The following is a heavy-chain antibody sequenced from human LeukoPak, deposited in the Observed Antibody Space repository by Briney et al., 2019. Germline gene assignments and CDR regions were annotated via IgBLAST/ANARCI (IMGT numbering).Heavy chain of an antibody. J-gene: IGHJ4*02. D-gene: IGHD1-20*01. CDR3: ARLGITGTTLYYFDY. CDR2: IYPGDSDT. CDR1: GYSFTNYW. Sequence: ESLKISCKSSGYSFTNYWIGWVRQMPGKGLEWMGIIYPGDSDTRYSPSFQGQVTISADKSISTAYLQWISLKASDTAMYYCARLGITGTTLYYFDYWGQGTLVTVSS. V-gene: IGHV5-51*01.